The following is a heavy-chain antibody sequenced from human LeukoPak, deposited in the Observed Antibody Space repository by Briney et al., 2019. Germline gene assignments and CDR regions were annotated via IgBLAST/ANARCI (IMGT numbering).Heavy chain of an antibody. CDR1: VDTFSSDA. CDR2: IIPIFGTA. J-gene: IGHJ6*04. Sequence: GASLKVSCETSVDTFSSDAISSVRQAPGQRLEWIGGIIPIFGTANYAQKFQGRVTITADKSTSTAYMELSSLRSEDTAVYYCARGGYCSGGSCYMLGDYYGMDVWGKGTTVTVSS. CDR3: ARGGYCSGGSCYMLGDYYGMDV. V-gene: IGHV1-69*06. D-gene: IGHD2-15*01.